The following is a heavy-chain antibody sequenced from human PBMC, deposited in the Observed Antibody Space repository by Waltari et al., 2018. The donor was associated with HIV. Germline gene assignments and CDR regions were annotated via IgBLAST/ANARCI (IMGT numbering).Heavy chain of an antibody. D-gene: IGHD2-2*01. CDR3: ARAGSVFGTSPYGMDV. CDR1: GGSISSGDYY. V-gene: IGHV4-30-4*01. CDR2: IYYSGST. Sequence: QVQLQESGPGLVKPSQTLSLTCTVSGGSISSGDYYWSWIRQPPGKGLEWIGYIYYSGSTYYNPSLKSQVTISVDTSKNQCSLKLSSVSAADTAVYYWARAGSVFGTSPYGMDVWGQGTTVTVSS. J-gene: IGHJ6*02.